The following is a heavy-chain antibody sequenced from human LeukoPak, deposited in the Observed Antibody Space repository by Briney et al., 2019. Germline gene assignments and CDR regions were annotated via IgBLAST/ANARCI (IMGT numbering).Heavy chain of an antibody. CDR2: ITGDSART. CDR3: ARDGDSFDY. J-gene: IGHJ4*02. V-gene: IGHV3-23*01. CDR1: GFTFSSYA. Sequence: GGSLRLSCAASGFTFSSYAMNWVRQAPGKGLEWVSAITGDSARTHYADSVKGRFTISRDNAENSVDLQMNSLGADDTAMYYCARDGDSFDYWGQGTLVTVSS.